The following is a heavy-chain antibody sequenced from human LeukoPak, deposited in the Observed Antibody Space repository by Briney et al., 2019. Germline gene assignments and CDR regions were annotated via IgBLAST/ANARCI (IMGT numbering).Heavy chain of an antibody. J-gene: IGHJ5*02. V-gene: IGHV1-46*01. CDR2: INPSGGST. CDR1: GYTFTSYY. CDR3: ARDNSVGDNAWWFDP. Sequence: WASVTVSCKASGYTFTSYYMHWVRQAPGQGLEWMGIINPSGGSTSYAQKFQGRVTMTRDMSTSTDYMELSSLRSEDTAIYYCARDNSVGDNAWWFDPWGQGTLVTVSS. D-gene: IGHD1-26*01.